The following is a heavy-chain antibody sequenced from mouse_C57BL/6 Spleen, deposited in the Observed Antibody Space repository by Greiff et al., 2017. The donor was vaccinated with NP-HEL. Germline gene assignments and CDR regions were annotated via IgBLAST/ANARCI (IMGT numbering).Heavy chain of an antibody. CDR1: GFTFTDYY. CDR3: ARPSNLNYGGFAY. J-gene: IGHJ3*01. CDR2: IRNKANGYTT. V-gene: IGHV7-3*01. Sequence: EVKLMESGGGLVQPGGSLSLSCAASGFTFTDYYMSWVRQPPGKALEWLGFIRNKANGYTTEYSASVKGRFTISRDNSQSILYLQMNALRAEDSANYYCARPSNLNYGGFAYWGQGTLVTVSA. D-gene: IGHD1-1*01.